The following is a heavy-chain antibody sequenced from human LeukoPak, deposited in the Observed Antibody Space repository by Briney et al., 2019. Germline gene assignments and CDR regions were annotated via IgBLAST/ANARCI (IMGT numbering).Heavy chain of an antibody. CDR2: IYPGDSDT. CDR3: ARGGYSYGHALDY. CDR1: GYSFTSYW. Sequence: HGESLKISCKGSGYSFTSYWMGWVRQMPGKGLEWMGIIYPGDSDTRYSPSFQGQVTISADKSISTAYLQWSSLKASDTAMYYCARGGYSYGHALDYWGQGTLVTVSS. D-gene: IGHD5-18*01. V-gene: IGHV5-51*01. J-gene: IGHJ4*02.